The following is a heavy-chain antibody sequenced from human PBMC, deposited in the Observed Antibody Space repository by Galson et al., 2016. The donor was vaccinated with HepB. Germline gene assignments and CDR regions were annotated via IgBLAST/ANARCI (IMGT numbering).Heavy chain of an antibody. J-gene: IGHJ6*02. Sequence: SVKVSCKASGYSFTNYHTNWVRQATGQGLEWLGWMNPNSGNTLYAQKFQGRVTMTSNTSISTAYMELSSLTSEDTAIYYCARGVVCYGDRCTYTGMDVWGQGTTVTVSS. V-gene: IGHV1-8*02. CDR1: GYSFTNYH. D-gene: IGHD2-21*02. CDR2: MNPNSGNT. CDR3: ARGVVCYGDRCTYTGMDV.